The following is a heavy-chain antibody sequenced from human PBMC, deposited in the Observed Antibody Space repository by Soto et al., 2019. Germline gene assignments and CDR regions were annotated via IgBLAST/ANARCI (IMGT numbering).Heavy chain of an antibody. D-gene: IGHD1-26*01. CDR1: GGTFNTYT. J-gene: IGHJ4*02. Sequence: VSCKASGGTFNTYTINWLRQAPGRGLEWVGQVVPMYDSVNYAETFQGRVTITVDKSTNTAYMELTSLRSQDTALYFCASWRSYSGSYCFDYWGQGTLVTVSS. V-gene: IGHV1-69*06. CDR2: VVPMYDSV. CDR3: ASWRSYSGSYCFDY.